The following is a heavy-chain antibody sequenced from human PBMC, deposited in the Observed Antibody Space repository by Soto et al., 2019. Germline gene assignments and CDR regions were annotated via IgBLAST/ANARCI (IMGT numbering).Heavy chain of an antibody. CDR3: TTAGYCSSTSCRRSGYYYYYMDV. CDR2: IKSKTDGGTT. V-gene: IGHV3-15*01. J-gene: IGHJ6*03. CDR1: GFTFSNAW. Sequence: PGGSLRLSCAASGFTFSNAWMSWVRQAPGKGLEWVGRIKSKTDGGTTDYAAPVKGRFTISRDDSKNTLYLQMNSLKTEDTAVYYCTTAGYCSSTSCRRSGYYYYYMDVWGKGTTVTVSS. D-gene: IGHD2-2*01.